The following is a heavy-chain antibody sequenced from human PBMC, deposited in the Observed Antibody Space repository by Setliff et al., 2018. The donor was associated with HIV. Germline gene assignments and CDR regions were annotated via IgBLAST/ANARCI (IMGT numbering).Heavy chain of an antibody. V-gene: IGHV4-4*07. Sequence: PSETLSLTCTVSGGSISSYYWSWIRQPAGKGLEWIGRIYTSGSTNYNPSLKSRVTMSVDTPKNQFSLKLYSVTAVDTAVYYCARAYFGSGIYYWDQGTLVTVSS. D-gene: IGHD3-10*01. CDR3: ARAYFGSGIYY. CDR2: IYTSGST. J-gene: IGHJ4*02. CDR1: GGSISSYY.